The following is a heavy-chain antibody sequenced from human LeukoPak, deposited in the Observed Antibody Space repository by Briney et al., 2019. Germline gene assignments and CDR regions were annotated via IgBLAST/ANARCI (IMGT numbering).Heavy chain of an antibody. CDR1: GVTLGTYA. Sequence: GGSLRLSCAASGVTLGTYAMSWARQAPGKGLEWVSGVSSSGSGGNTYYADSVKGRFTISKDNAKNTVYLQMNNLRAEDTAVYYCVSFYEAYWGRGTLVTVSS. CDR2: VSSSGSGGNT. V-gene: IGHV3-23*01. CDR3: VSFYEAY. D-gene: IGHD2/OR15-2a*01. J-gene: IGHJ4*02.